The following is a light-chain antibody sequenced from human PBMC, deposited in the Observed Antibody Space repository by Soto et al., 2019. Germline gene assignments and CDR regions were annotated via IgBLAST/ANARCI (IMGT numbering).Light chain of an antibody. CDR3: QQYGSSNT. CDR1: QSVGSY. CDR2: DAS. Sequence: EIVLTQSPATLSLSPGERATLSCRASQSVGSYLAWFQQRPGQAPRLVIHDASKRATGIPARFSGSGSGTDFSLTISGLEPEDFAVYYCQQYGSSNTFGQGTKLEIK. J-gene: IGKJ2*01. V-gene: IGKV3-11*01.